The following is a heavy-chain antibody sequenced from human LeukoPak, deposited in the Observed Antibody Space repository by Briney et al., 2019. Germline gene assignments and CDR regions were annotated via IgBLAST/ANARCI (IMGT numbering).Heavy chain of an antibody. CDR3: TKSHYDDVVIGY. CDR1: GFTFDDYP. J-gene: IGHJ4*02. Sequence: GGSLRLSCAASGFTFDDYPMHWVRQAPGMGLEWVSLISGNGVNTYYADSVKGRFTISRDNSKNSLYLQMNSLRTEDTALYYCTKSHYDDVVIGYWGQGTLVTVSS. CDR2: ISGNGVNT. D-gene: IGHD4-17*01. V-gene: IGHV3-43*02.